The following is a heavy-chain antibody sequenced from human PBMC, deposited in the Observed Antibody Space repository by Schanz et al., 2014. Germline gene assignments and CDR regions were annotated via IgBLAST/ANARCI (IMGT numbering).Heavy chain of an antibody. J-gene: IGHJ4*02. V-gene: IGHV3-33*08. CDR1: GFTVSSNH. CDR2: IWYDENNK. Sequence: VQLVESGGGFVQPGGSLGLSCAVSGFTVSSNHMSWVRQAPGKGLEWVAVIWYDENNKYYADSVKGRFTISRDNAKNSMYLQMNSLRVEDTAVYYCARDSRPNYDVLTAYYSIDYWGQGTLVTVSS. CDR3: ARDSRPNYDVLTAYYSIDY. D-gene: IGHD3-9*01.